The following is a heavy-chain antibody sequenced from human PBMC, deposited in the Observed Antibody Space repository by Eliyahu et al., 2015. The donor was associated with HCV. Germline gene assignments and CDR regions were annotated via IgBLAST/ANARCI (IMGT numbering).Heavy chain of an antibody. D-gene: IGHD6-19*01. CDR2: IFYSGXT. CDR1: GGSXSTYY. Sequence: QVQLQESGPGLVKPSETLSLTCTVSGGSXSTYYWSWIRQPPGKGLEWIAYIFYSGXTNYNPSLNSRVTISLDTSKNQFSLKLSSVTAADTAVYYCASGGGGIAVAGTGGWFDPWGQGTLVTVSS. V-gene: IGHV4-59*01. J-gene: IGHJ5*02. CDR3: ASGGGGIAVAGTGGWFDP.